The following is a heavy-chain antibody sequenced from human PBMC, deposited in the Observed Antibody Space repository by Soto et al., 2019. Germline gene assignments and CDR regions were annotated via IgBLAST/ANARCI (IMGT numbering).Heavy chain of an antibody. D-gene: IGHD4-17*01. Sequence: HWESXRLSCTPSEVIWIDYCINWFRHAPGKGLEWVANIKQDGSEKYYVDSVKGRFTISRDSTKNSVYMQMNSLRADDTALYYCANPNAYGHRLEHWGQGTPVTVSS. CDR1: EVIWIDYC. CDR3: ANPNAYGHRLEH. J-gene: IGHJ1*01. V-gene: IGHV3-7*01. CDR2: IKQDGSEK.